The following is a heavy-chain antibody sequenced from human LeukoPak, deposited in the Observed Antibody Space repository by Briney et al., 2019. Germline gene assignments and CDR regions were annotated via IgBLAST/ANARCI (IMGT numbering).Heavy chain of an antibody. Sequence: GGSLRLSCVGSGFIFRNDWMHWVRQAPGKGLVWVSRLYSEGGPAYYADSVKGRFTISRDNAKNTLFLQMNSLTVEDTAVYYCSRGLGQPVDSWGQGTLVTVSS. V-gene: IGHV3-74*01. CDR2: LYSEGGPA. D-gene: IGHD6-6*01. CDR3: SRGLGQPVDS. J-gene: IGHJ4*02. CDR1: GFIFRNDW.